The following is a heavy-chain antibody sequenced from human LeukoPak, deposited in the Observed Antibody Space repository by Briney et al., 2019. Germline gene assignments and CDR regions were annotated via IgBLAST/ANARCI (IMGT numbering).Heavy chain of an antibody. D-gene: IGHD1-1*01. J-gene: IGHJ3*02. CDR2: IYSNGNT. Sequence: GGSLRLSCAASGFTVSINYMSWVRQAPGKGLEWVSLIYSNGNTHYADPVKGRLTISRDNSKNTLYLQMNGLRAEDTAVYYCARDSNPGVQGAFDIWGQGTMVTVSS. CDR3: ARDSNPGVQGAFDI. V-gene: IGHV3-53*01. CDR1: GFTVSINY.